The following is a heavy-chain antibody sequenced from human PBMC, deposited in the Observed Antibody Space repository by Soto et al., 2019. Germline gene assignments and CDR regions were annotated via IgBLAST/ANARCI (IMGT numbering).Heavy chain of an antibody. CDR2: ISGSGGST. CDR3: ANVTAEAGTY. D-gene: IGHD6-13*01. J-gene: IGHJ4*02. CDR1: GFTFSSYA. Sequence: GGSLRLSCAASGFTFSSYAMSWVRQAPGKGLEWVSAISGSGGSTYYADSVKGRFNISRDNSKNPFYLQMTCLRAGDPAVYYWANVTAEAGTYGGKGPLVTVSS. V-gene: IGHV3-23*01.